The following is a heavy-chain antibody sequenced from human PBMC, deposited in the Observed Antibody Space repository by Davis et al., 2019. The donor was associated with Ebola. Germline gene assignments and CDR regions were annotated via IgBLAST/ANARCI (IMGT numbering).Heavy chain of an antibody. J-gene: IGHJ6*02. CDR3: AKGDYSQSYYYYGMDV. D-gene: IGHD4-11*01. CDR1: GFTFSSYG. V-gene: IGHV3-30*02. Sequence: PGGSLRLSCAASGFTFSSYGMHWVRQAPGKGLEWVAVIWYDGSNKYYADSVKGRFTISRDNSKNTLYLQMNSLRAEDTAVYYCAKGDYSQSYYYYGMDVWGQGTTVTVSS. CDR2: IWYDGSNK.